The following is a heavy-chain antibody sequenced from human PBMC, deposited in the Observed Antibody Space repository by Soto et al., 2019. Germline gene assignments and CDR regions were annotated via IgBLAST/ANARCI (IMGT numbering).Heavy chain of an antibody. CDR1: GYTFTSYD. D-gene: IGHD3-10*01. Sequence: QVQLVQSEAEVKKPGASVKVSCKASGYTFTSYDIRWVRQAPGQGLEWMGWISAYNGNTNYAQKLQDRVTMTTDTSTSTDYMELRSLRSDDTAVYYCAREGGTMGAGWFDPWGQGTLVTVSS. V-gene: IGHV1-18*01. J-gene: IGHJ5*02. CDR3: AREGGTMGAGWFDP. CDR2: ISAYNGNT.